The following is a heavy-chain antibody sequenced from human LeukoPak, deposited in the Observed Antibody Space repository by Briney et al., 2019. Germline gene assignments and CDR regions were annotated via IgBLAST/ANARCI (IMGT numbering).Heavy chain of an antibody. D-gene: IGHD2-21*01. Sequence: GGSLKLSCAASGFTFSGSAMHWVRQASGKGLEWVSGISGSGARTFYGDSVKGRFTISRDNSKNTLDLQMNSLRAEDTGTYYCAKADCGGECYYVMAVWGQGTTVTVSS. V-gene: IGHV3-23*01. CDR2: ISGSGART. J-gene: IGHJ6*02. CDR1: GFTFSGSA. CDR3: AKADCGGECYYVMAV.